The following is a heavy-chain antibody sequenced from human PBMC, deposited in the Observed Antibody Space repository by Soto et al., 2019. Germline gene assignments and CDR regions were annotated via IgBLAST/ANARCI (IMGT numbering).Heavy chain of an antibody. V-gene: IGHV3-23*01. Sequence: EVQLLESGGGLVQPGGSLRLSCAASGFTFSSYAMNWVRQAPGKGLEWVSTISASGDNTYYADSVKGRFTISRDNSKNTLYLQMNSLRAEDTALYYCTKVGGTSLPPIPVDYWGQGTQVTVSS. D-gene: IGHD2-2*02. CDR2: ISASGDNT. J-gene: IGHJ4*02. CDR1: GFTFSSYA. CDR3: TKVGGTSLPPIPVDY.